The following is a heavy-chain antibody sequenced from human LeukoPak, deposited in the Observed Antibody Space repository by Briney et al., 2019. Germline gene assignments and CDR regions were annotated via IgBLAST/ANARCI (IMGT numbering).Heavy chain of an antibody. CDR1: GGSFSGYY. CDR3: ARVRGGAAADRLRLDY. Sequence: SETLSLTCAVYGGSFSGYYWSWIRQPPGKELEWIGEINHSGSTNYNPSLKSRVTISVDTSKNQFSLKLSSVTAADTAVYYCARVRGGAAADRLRLDYWGQGTLVTVSS. D-gene: IGHD6-13*01. V-gene: IGHV4-34*01. J-gene: IGHJ4*02. CDR2: INHSGST.